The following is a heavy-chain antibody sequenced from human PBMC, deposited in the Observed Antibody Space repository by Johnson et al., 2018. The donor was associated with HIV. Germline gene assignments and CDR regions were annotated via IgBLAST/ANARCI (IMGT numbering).Heavy chain of an antibody. D-gene: IGHD5-24*01. CDR3: AKAPGWRLDAFDI. CDR2: INWNGGST. CDR1: GFTFDDYG. Sequence: EVQLVESGGGLVQPGGSLRLSCAASGFTFDDYGMSWVRQAPGKGLEWVSGINWNGGSTGYADSVKGRFTISRDNSKNTLYLQMNSLRCEDTAIYYCAKAPGWRLDAFDIWGQGTMVTVSS. J-gene: IGHJ3*02. V-gene: IGHV3-20*04.